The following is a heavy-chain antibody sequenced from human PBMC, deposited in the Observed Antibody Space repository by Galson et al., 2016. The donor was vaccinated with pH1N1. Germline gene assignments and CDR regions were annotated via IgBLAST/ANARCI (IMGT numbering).Heavy chain of an antibody. Sequence: SLRLSCAVSGISFGSYGMSWVRQVPGKGLEWVAGISGGGGSTYYAESAKGRLTIARDNRKNTLSLQMNSLRGDDTAIYYCTKGEDLMLVFPYDSWGQGTLVTVSS. J-gene: IGHJ4*02. CDR1: GISFGSYG. CDR2: ISGGGGST. D-gene: IGHD3-16*01. CDR3: TKGEDLMLVFPYDS. V-gene: IGHV3-23*01.